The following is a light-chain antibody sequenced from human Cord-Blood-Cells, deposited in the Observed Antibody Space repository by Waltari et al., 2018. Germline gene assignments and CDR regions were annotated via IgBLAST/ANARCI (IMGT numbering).Light chain of an antibody. CDR3: QQYNNWPPWT. V-gene: IGKV3-15*01. CDR1: QSVSSN. CDR2: GAS. J-gene: IGKJ1*01. Sequence: EIVIPQSPATLSVSPGERPTLSCRASQSVSSNLAWYQQTPGQAPRLLIYGASTRATGIPARFSGSGSGTEFTLTISSLPSEDFAVYYCQQYNNWPPWTFGQGTKVEIK.